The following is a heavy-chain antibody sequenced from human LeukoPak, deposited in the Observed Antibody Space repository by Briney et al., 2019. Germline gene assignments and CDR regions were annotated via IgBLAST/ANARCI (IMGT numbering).Heavy chain of an antibody. CDR2: ITSNNTTK. CDR1: GLSFSSYN. J-gene: IGHJ5*02. D-gene: IGHD6-13*01. V-gene: IGHV3-48*01. CDR3: AAASAFSSSWRS. Sequence: GGSLRLSCTASGLSFSSYNMNWVRQAPAKGPEWVAYITSNNTTKYYADSVKGRFTISRDNAKKSLFLQMNSLRAEDTAVYYCAAASAFSSSWRSWGQGTVVTVSS.